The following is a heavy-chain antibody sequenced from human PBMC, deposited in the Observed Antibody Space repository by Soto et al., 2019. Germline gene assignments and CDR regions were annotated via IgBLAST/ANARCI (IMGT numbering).Heavy chain of an antibody. D-gene: IGHD5-18*01. CDR2: FNPTGDTA. CDR1: ACTFTSYY. Sequence: ASVKVSCKASACTFTSYYIHWVRQAPGQGLEWMGIFNPTGDTASYAQKLQGRVTMTRDTSTGTAYMELGSLRSEDTAVYYCARGGRIVDTGIGYYYYHAMDVWGQGTTVTVSS. CDR3: ARGGRIVDTGIGYYYYHAMDV. J-gene: IGHJ6*02. V-gene: IGHV1-46*01.